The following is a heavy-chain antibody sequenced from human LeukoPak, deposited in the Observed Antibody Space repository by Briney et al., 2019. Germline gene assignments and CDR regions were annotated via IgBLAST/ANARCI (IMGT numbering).Heavy chain of an antibody. CDR2: INQSGST. V-gene: IGHV4-34*01. Sequence: SETLSLTCAVYGGSFSGYYWSWIRQPPGEGLEWIGEINQSGSTNYNPSLKSRVSISVDTSKNQFSPKLSSVTAADTAVYYCARQAGYSSSWYPSWGQGTLVTVSS. CDR3: ARQAGYSSSWYPS. J-gene: IGHJ5*02. CDR1: GGSFSGYY. D-gene: IGHD6-13*01.